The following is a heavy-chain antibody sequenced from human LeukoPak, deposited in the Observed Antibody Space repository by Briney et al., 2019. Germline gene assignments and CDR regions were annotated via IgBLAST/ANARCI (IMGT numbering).Heavy chain of an antibody. CDR1: GFTFSSYS. V-gene: IGHV3-23*01. CDR2: ISGNGRNP. CDR3: AKDNGRYEFDY. D-gene: IGHD1-26*01. J-gene: IGHJ4*02. Sequence: GGSLRLSCAASGFTFSSYSMNWVRQAPGKGLEWVSGISGNGRNPYYADSMKGRFTISRDNSKNTVYLQANSLRSEDTAVYYCAKDNGRYEFDYWGQGTLVTVSS.